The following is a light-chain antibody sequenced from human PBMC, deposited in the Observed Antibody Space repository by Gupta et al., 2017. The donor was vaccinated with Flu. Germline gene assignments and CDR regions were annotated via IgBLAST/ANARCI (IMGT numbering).Light chain of an antibody. CDR3: QTWDTEVV. CDR1: SGHDRYA. J-gene: IGLJ2*01. Sequence: QVVLTQSPSASASLGASVKPPCTLNSGHDRYAIAWHQQQPEGGPRYLMRVNNDGSHIKGDGIPDRFSGSSSVAERYLTISSLQSEDEADYYCQTWDTEVVFGGGTKLTVL. V-gene: IGLV4-69*01. CDR2: VNNDGSH.